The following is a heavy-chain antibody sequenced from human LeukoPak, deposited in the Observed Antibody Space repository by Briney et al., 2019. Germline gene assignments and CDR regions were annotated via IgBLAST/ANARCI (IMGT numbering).Heavy chain of an antibody. J-gene: IGHJ4*02. CDR2: ISWNSGSM. Sequence: GGSLRLSCAASGFTFSSYWMSWVRQAPGKGLEWVSGISWNSGSMDYADSVKGRFTISRDNAKNSLYLQMNSLRAEDTAVYYCARDRGSTTDYWGQGTLVTVSS. D-gene: IGHD6-13*01. CDR1: GFTFSSYW. V-gene: IGHV3-48*04. CDR3: ARDRGSTTDY.